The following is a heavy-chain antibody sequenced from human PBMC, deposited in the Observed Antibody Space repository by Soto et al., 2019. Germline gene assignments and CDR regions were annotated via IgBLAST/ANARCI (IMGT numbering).Heavy chain of an antibody. J-gene: IGHJ6*03. CDR3: ARGGXGMVRVNYYYYMDV. CDR1: GYTFTSYY. Sequence: SVKVSCKASGYTFTSYYMHWVRQAPGQGLEWMGRIIPILGIANYAQKFQGRVTITADKSTSTAYMELSSLRSEDTAVYYCARGGXGMVRVNYYYYMDVWGKGTTVTVSS. CDR2: IIPILGIA. D-gene: IGHD3-10*01. V-gene: IGHV1-69*04.